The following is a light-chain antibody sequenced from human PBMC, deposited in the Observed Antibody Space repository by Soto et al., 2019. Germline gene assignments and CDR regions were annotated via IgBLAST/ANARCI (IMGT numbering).Light chain of an antibody. CDR1: QTISNY. J-gene: IGKJ2*01. CDR3: QQSYSFLYT. CDR2: AAS. V-gene: IGKV1-39*01. Sequence: DIQMTQSPSSLSASVGDRVTITCRPSQTISNYLNWYQQKPGKAPKFLIYAASTLQNGVPSRFSGRTSGADFTFSFNGVQPEDFATYYCQQSYSFLYTFGQGTNLEI.